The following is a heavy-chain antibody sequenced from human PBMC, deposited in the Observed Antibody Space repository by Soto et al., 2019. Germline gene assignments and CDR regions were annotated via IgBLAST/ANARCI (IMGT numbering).Heavy chain of an antibody. CDR2: ISYDGNYI. CDR3: EQGILSETTGPYALDL. D-gene: IGHD1-1*01. J-gene: IGHJ6*02. V-gene: IGHV3-30*18. Sequence: GGSLRLSCEASGFAFSSYAMHWVRQAPGKGLEWVGVISYDGNYIYYADSVEGRFTISRDNSKNTLYVQVNSLRPEDTAVYYCEQGILSETTGPYALDLWGQGTTVTVSS. CDR1: GFAFSSYA.